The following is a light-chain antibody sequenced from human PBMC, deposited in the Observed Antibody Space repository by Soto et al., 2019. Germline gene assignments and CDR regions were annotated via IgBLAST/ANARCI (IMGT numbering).Light chain of an antibody. V-gene: IGKV1-39*01. Sequence: DIQMTQSPSSLSASVGDRVTITCRASQSISTYINWYQHKPGKAPNLLIYTGSSLQSGVPSRFSGSGSGTDFTLTINSLQPEDFATYYCQQAASFPITFGQGTRLEIK. CDR3: QQAASFPIT. CDR1: QSISTY. CDR2: TGS. J-gene: IGKJ5*01.